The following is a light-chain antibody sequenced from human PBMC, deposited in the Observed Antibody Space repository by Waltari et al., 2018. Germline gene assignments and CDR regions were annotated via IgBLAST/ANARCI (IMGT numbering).Light chain of an antibody. CDR3: QQYNTWPPST. V-gene: IGKV3-15*01. CDR1: QYISHN. Sequence: EIVMTQSTATLSVSPGERATLSCRASQYISHNLAWYQHKPGQPPRLLISGASTRATGVPARFSGSGSGTEFSLTISSLQSEDSAIYFCQQYNTWPPSTFGQGTKLEIK. CDR2: GAS. J-gene: IGKJ2*02.